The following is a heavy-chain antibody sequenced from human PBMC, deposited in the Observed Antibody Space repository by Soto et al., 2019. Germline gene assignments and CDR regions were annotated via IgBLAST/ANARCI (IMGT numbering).Heavy chain of an antibody. CDR1: GFNFSSYA. J-gene: IGHJ4*02. CDR3: AREGIAAAGTTPHY. CDR2: ISYDGSKK. V-gene: IGHV3-30-3*01. Sequence: SLRLSCAASGFNFSSYAMHWVRQAPGKGLEWVAVISYDGSKKYYADSVKGRFTISRDNSRNTLYLQMNSLREEDTAVYYCAREGIAAAGTTPHYWGQGTLVTVSS. D-gene: IGHD6-13*01.